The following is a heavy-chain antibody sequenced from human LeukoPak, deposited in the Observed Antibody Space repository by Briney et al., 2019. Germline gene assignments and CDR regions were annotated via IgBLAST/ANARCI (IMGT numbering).Heavy chain of an antibody. Sequence: RGSLRLSCAASGFSFSSYAMSWVRQAPGKGLEWVSAISGSGGSTYYADSVKGRFTISRDNSKKTLYLQMNSLRAEDRAVYYCEKGYWSHPTFDIWGQGTMVTVSS. V-gene: IGHV3-23*01. CDR2: ISGSGGST. CDR3: EKGYWSHPTFDI. D-gene: IGHD2-8*02. J-gene: IGHJ3*02. CDR1: GFSFSSYA.